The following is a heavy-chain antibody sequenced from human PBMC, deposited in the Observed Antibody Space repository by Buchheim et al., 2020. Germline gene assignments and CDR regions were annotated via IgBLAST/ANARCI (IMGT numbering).Heavy chain of an antibody. CDR1: GGSFSGYY. Sequence: QVQLQQWGAGLLKPSETLSLTCAVYGGSFSGYYWSWIRQPPGKGLEWIGEINHSGSTNYNPSLKSRVTISVDPSKNQLSLKLSSVTAADTAVYYCARVVSAGYGDYWDYYYYGMDVWGQGTT. V-gene: IGHV4-34*01. CDR3: ARVVSAGYGDYWDYYYYGMDV. J-gene: IGHJ6*02. D-gene: IGHD4-17*01. CDR2: INHSGST.